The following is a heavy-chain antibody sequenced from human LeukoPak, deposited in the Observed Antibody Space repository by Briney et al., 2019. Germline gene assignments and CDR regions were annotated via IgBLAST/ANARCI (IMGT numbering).Heavy chain of an antibody. CDR3: ARDHPYSSGWHGRVEAFDL. D-gene: IGHD6-19*01. Sequence: GASVKVSCKASGYTFSDYFMHWVRQAPGQGLEWMGWINPKTGGTTYAQKFQGRVTMTRDTSITTAYMDLSRLRSDDTAVYYCARDHPYSSGWHGRVEAFDLWGQGTTVTVSS. V-gene: IGHV1-2*02. CDR2: INPKTGGT. CDR1: GYTFSDYF. J-gene: IGHJ3*01.